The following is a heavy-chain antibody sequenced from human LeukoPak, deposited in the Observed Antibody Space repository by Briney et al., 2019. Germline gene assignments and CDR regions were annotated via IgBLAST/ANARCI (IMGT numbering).Heavy chain of an antibody. J-gene: IGHJ4*02. CDR1: GFTFSSYE. Sequence: GGSLRLSCAASGFTFSSYEMNWVRQAPGKGLEWVSYISSSGSTIYYADSVKGRFTISRDNAKNSLYLQMNSLRAEDTAVYYCARDRTYQHFDYWGPGTLVTVSS. CDR2: ISSSGSTI. D-gene: IGHD3-16*02. CDR3: ARDRTYQHFDY. V-gene: IGHV3-48*03.